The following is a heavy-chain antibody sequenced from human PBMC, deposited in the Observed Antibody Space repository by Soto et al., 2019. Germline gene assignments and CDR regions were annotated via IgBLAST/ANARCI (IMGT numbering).Heavy chain of an antibody. V-gene: IGHV1-46*01. D-gene: IGHD4-4*01. CDR2: INPSGGST. CDR1: GYTFSTYY. CDR3: ARYDYNGYYFDY. Sequence: ASVKVSCKASGYTFSTYYMHWVRQVPGQGYEWMGIINPSGGSTTYAQKFQGRVTMTRDTSTTTVYMELSSLRSEDTAVYYCARYDYNGYYFDYWGQGTLVTVSS. J-gene: IGHJ4*02.